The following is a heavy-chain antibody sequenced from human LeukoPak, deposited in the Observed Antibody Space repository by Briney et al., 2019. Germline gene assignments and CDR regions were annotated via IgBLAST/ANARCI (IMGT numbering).Heavy chain of an antibody. V-gene: IGHV3-30-3*01. J-gene: IGHJ4*02. CDR3: ARAGSMIVVVRTIDY. CDR2: ISYDGSNK. D-gene: IGHD3-22*01. CDR1: GFTFSSYA. Sequence: GGSLRLSCAASGFTFSSYAMHWVRQAPGKGLEWVAVISYDGSNKYYADSVKGRFTISRDNFKNTLYLQMNSLRAEDTAVYYCARAGSMIVVVRTIDYWGQGTLVTVSS.